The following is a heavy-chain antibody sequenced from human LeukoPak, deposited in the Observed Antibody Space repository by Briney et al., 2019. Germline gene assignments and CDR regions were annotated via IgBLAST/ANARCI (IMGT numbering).Heavy chain of an antibody. CDR3: ATEDPYYDSSESAFDI. D-gene: IGHD3-22*01. CDR1: GYTLTELS. J-gene: IGHJ3*02. V-gene: IGHV1-24*01. Sequence: ASVKVSCKVSGYTLTELSMHWVRQAPGKGLEWMGGFDPEDGETIYAQKFQGRVTMTEDTSTDTAYMELSSLRSEDTAVYYCATEDPYYDSSESAFDIWGQGTMVIVSS. CDR2: FDPEDGET.